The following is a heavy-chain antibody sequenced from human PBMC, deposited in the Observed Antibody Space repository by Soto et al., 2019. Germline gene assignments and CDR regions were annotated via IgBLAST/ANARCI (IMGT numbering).Heavy chain of an antibody. CDR1: GVTFSSYA. Sequence: GGSLRLSCAASGVTFSSYAMHWVRQAPGKGLEWVAVISYDGSNKYYADSVKGRFTISRDNSKNTLYLQMNSLRAEDTAVYYCAILAAVAGLNRFDPWGQGTLVTGSS. CDR3: AILAAVAGLNRFDP. CDR2: ISYDGSNK. J-gene: IGHJ5*02. V-gene: IGHV3-30-3*01. D-gene: IGHD6-19*01.